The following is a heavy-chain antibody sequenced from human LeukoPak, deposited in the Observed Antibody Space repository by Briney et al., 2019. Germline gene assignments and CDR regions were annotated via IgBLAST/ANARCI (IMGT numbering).Heavy chain of an antibody. J-gene: IGHJ5*02. CDR3: ARRRGGWFDP. V-gene: IGHV3-48*03. Sequence: GGSLRLSCAASGFTFSSYEMKWARQAPGKGLEWVSYISATGATIYYADSVKGRFTIARDDAKNSLYLQMNSLRVEDTAVYYCARRRGGWFDPWGQGTLVTVS. D-gene: IGHD3-10*01. CDR2: ISATGATI. CDR1: GFTFSSYE.